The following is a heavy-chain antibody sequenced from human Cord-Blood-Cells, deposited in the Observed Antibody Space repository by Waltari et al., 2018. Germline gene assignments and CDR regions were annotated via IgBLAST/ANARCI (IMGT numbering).Heavy chain of an antibody. CDR1: GYSISSGYY. CDR3: ARTDCSSTSCYTGYWYFDL. CDR2: IYHSGGT. Sequence: QVQLQESGPGLVKPSETLSLTCTVSGYSISSGYYWGWIRQPPGKGLEWIGSIYHSGGTTYNPALRSRVTMSVDTSKNQFSLKLSSVTAADTAVYYCARTDCSSTSCYTGYWYFDLWGRGTLVTVSS. J-gene: IGHJ2*01. V-gene: IGHV4-38-2*02. D-gene: IGHD2-2*02.